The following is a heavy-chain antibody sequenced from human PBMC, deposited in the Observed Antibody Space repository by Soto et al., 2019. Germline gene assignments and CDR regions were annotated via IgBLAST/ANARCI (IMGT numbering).Heavy chain of an antibody. D-gene: IGHD3-22*01. CDR3: ATYDSSDYYSGSPIGWFDP. V-gene: IGHV4-31*03. Sequence: QVQLQESGPGLVKPSQTLSLTCTVSGGSISSGGYYWSWIRQHPGKGLEWIGYIYYSGSTSYNPSLKRRVTVSVDTSKNQFSLKLSSVTAADTAVYYCATYDSSDYYSGSPIGWFDPWGQGTLVTVSS. CDR2: IYYSGST. J-gene: IGHJ5*02. CDR1: GGSISSGGYY.